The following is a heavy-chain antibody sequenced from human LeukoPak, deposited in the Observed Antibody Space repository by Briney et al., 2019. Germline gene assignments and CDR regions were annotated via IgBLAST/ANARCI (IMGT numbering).Heavy chain of an antibody. J-gene: IGHJ2*01. CDR2: TYYRSKWYN. V-gene: IGHV6-1*01. Sequence: SQTLSLTCAISGDSVSSNSAAWNWIRQSPSRGLEWLGRTYYRSKWYNDYAVSVKSGITINPDTSKNQFSLQLNSVTPEDTAVYYCARDSPLTTVTTFPYWYFDLWGRGTLVTVSS. CDR3: ARDSPLTTVTTFPYWYFDL. CDR1: GDSVSSNSAA. D-gene: IGHD4-17*01.